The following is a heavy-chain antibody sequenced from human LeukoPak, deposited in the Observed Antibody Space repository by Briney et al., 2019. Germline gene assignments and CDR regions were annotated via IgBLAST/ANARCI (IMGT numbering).Heavy chain of an antibody. CDR3: ARDQDSGSLRHYYYYMDV. J-gene: IGHJ6*03. CDR2: IKQDGSEK. V-gene: IGHV3-7*01. D-gene: IGHD1-26*01. Sequence: GGSLRLSCAASGFTFSSYWMSWVRQAPGKGLEWVANIKQDGSEKYYVDSVKGRFTISRDNAKNSLYLQMNSLRTEDTAVYCCARDQDSGSLRHYYYYMDVWGKGTTVTVSS. CDR1: GFTFSSYW.